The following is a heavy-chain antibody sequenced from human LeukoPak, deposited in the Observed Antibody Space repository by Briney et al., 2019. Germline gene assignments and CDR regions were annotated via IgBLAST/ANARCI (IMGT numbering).Heavy chain of an antibody. D-gene: IGHD3-10*01. CDR2: INQDGSEK. Sequence: GGSLRLSCAASGFTFSSYWMSWVRQAPGKGLEWVANINQDGSEKNYVDSVKGRFTISRDNAKNSLYLQMNSLRAKDTAVYYCARAGFTFSDYFGSFFDYWGQGTLVTVSS. V-gene: IGHV3-7*01. CDR1: GFTFSSYW. J-gene: IGHJ4*02. CDR3: ARAGFTFSDYFGSFFDY.